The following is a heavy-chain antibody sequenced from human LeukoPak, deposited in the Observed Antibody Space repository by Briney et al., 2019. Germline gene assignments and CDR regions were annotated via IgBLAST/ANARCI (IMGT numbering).Heavy chain of an antibody. V-gene: IGHV3-64D*09. D-gene: IGHD3-3*01. J-gene: IGHJ5*02. CDR3: VKSASSFGANWSDP. CDR2: ISSNGDST. CDR1: GFTFSDYA. Sequence: GGSLRLSCSASGFTFSDYAMHWVRQAPGKGLEYVSAISSNGDSTYYADSVKGRFIISRDNSKNSLSLQMSSLRPEDTAVYYCVKSASSFGANWSDPWGQGTLVTVSS.